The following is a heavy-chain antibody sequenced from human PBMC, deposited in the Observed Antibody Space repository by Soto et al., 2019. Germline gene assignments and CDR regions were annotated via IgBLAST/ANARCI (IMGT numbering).Heavy chain of an antibody. D-gene: IGHD6-6*01. CDR3: ARTVLLIAARSRGAFDI. V-gene: IGHV1-69*13. CDR1: GGTFSSYA. J-gene: IGHJ3*02. Sequence: ASVKVSCKASGGTFSSYAISWVRQAPGQGLEWVGGIIPIFGTANYAQKFQGRVTITADESTSTAYMELSSLRSEDTAVYYCARTVLLIAARSRGAFDIWGQGTIVTVSS. CDR2: IIPIFGTA.